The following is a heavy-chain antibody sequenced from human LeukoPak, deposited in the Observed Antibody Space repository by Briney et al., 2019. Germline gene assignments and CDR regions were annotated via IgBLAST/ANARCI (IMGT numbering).Heavy chain of an antibody. J-gene: IGHJ6*02. CDR2: INHSGST. Sequence: SSETLSLTCAVYGGSFSGYYWSWIRQPPGKGLEWIGEINHSGSTNYNPSLKSRVTISVDTSKNQFSLKLSSVTAADTAVYYCAXGSGRMEGMDVWGQGTTVTVSS. D-gene: IGHD1-1*01. CDR3: AXGSGRMEGMDV. CDR1: GGSFSGYY. V-gene: IGHV4-34*01.